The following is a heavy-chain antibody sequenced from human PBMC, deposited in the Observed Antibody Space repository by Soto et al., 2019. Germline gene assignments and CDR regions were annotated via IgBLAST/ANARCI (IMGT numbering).Heavy chain of an antibody. CDR2: INAGNGNT. Sequence: ASAKVSCKAPGYTFTSYAMHWVRQAPGQRLEWMGWINAGNGNTKYSQKFQGRVTITRDTSASTAYMELSSLRSEDTAVYYCARSIVVVTALDYWGQGTLVTVSS. J-gene: IGHJ4*02. CDR1: GYTFTSYA. V-gene: IGHV1-3*01. D-gene: IGHD2-21*02. CDR3: ARSIVVVTALDY.